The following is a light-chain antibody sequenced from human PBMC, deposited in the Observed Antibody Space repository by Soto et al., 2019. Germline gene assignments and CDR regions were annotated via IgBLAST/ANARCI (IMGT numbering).Light chain of an antibody. V-gene: IGLV2-23*02. J-gene: IGLJ1*01. CDR1: SSDVGSYNL. Sequence: SVLTQPASLSGSPGQSITISCTGTSSDVGSYNLVSWYQQHPGKAPKVMIYEVSKRPSGVPNRFSGSKSGNTASLTISGLQAEDEADYYCCSYAGSSTYVFGTGTKVTVL. CDR3: CSYAGSSTYV. CDR2: EVS.